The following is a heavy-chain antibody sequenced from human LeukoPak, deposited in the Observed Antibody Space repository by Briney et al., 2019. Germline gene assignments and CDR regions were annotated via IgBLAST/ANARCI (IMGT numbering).Heavy chain of an antibody. Sequence: PSETLSLTCTVSGGSISSYYWSWIRQPPGKGLEWIGYIYYSGSTNYNPSLKSRVTISVDTSKNQFSLKLSSVIAADTAVYYCARVSYSSSWYYFDYWGQGTLVTVSS. V-gene: IGHV4-59*01. J-gene: IGHJ4*02. CDR2: IYYSGST. D-gene: IGHD6-13*01. CDR1: GGSISSYY. CDR3: ARVSYSSSWYYFDY.